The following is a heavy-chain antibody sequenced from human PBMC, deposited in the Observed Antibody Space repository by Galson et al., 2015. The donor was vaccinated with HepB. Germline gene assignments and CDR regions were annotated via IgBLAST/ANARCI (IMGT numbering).Heavy chain of an antibody. CDR2: FDPEDGET. CDR3: ATWDITGTTSNSNWFDP. CDR1: GYTLTELS. Sequence: SVKVSCKVSGYTLTELSMHWVRQAPGKGLEWMGGFDPEDGETIYAQKFQGRVTMTEDTSTDTAYMELSSLRSEDTAVYYCATWDITGTTSNSNWFDPWGQGTLVTVSS. V-gene: IGHV1-24*01. J-gene: IGHJ5*02. D-gene: IGHD1-7*01.